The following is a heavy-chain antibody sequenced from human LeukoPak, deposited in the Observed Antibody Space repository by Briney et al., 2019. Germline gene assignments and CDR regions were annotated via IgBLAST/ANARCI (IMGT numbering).Heavy chain of an antibody. CDR3: TSWGDTTAEYFQR. CDR1: GFTFSSYA. J-gene: IGHJ1*01. CDR2: ISYDGSNK. Sequence: GGSLRLSCAASGFTFSSYAMHWVRQAPGKGLEWVAAISYDGSNKYYADSVKGRFTISRDNSKNTLYLQMNSLRVEDTAVYYCTSWGDTTAEYFQRWGQGTLVTVSS. V-gene: IGHV3-30-3*01. D-gene: IGHD2-21*02.